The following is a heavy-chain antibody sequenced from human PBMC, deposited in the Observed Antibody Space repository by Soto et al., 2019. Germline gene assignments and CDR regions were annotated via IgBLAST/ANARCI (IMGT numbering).Heavy chain of an antibody. D-gene: IGHD2-2*01. V-gene: IGHV5-51*01. J-gene: IGHJ6*02. CDR3: ARHPGYCSSTSCYWVYGMDV. CDR1: EGRCVGYG. CDR2: IYPGDSDT. Sequence: GVLMRNRCKGAEGRCVGYGGGWMRKKPGKGLEWMGIIYPGDSDTRYSPSFQGQVTISADKSISTAYLQWSSLKASDTAMYYCARHPGYCSSTSCYWVYGMDVWGQGITVTVSS.